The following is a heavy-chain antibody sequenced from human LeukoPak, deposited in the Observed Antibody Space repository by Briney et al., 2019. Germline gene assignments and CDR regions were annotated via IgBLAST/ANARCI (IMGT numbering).Heavy chain of an antibody. CDR1: GYTFTDYY. CDR2: PNPNNGGT. CDR3: ASPEMATALWGAFDV. D-gene: IGHD5-24*01. Sequence: ASVKVSCQTSGYTFTDYYLHWVRQDPAQGLEWMGWPNPNNGGTNYAQKLQGRVTMTGNTSISTAYMELSRLGSDDTAVYYCASPEMATALWGAFDVWGQGTMVTVSS. J-gene: IGHJ3*01. V-gene: IGHV1-2*02.